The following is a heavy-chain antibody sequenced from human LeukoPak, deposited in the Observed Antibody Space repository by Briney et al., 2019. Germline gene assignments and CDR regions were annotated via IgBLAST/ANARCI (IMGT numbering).Heavy chain of an antibody. Sequence: PGGSLRLSCAASGFTVSSNYMSWVRQAPGKGLEWVSVIYSGGSTYYADSVKGRFTISRDNSKNTLYLQMNSLRAEDTAVYYCANDRSLTTIFDYWGQGTLVTVSS. CDR3: ANDRSLTTIFDY. D-gene: IGHD2-21*02. V-gene: IGHV3-66*01. J-gene: IGHJ4*02. CDR2: IYSGGST. CDR1: GFTVSSNY.